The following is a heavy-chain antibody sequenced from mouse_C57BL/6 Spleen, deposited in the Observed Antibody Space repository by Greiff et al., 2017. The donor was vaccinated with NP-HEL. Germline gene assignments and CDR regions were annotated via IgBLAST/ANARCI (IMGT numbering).Heavy chain of an antibody. CDR3: ARGLYGYDEGGNYAMDY. CDR1: GFTFSDYG. V-gene: IGHV5-17*01. J-gene: IGHJ4*01. D-gene: IGHD2-2*01. CDR2: ISSGSSTI. Sequence: EVKLMESGGGLVKPGGSLKLSCAASGFTFSDYGMHWVRQAPEKGLEWVAYISSGSSTIYYADTVKGRFTISRDNAKNTLFLQMTSLRSEDTAMYYCARGLYGYDEGGNYAMDYWGQGTSVTVSS.